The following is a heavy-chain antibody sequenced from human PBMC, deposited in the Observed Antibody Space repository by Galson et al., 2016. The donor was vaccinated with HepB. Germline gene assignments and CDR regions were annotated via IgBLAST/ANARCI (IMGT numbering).Heavy chain of an antibody. D-gene: IGHD2-21*02. CDR2: VTPDGDKG. V-gene: IGHV3-30*04. Sequence: SLRLSCAASGFSFSSFTMHWVRRAPGTGLEWLAQVTPDGDKGYYADSVRGRLIVSRDNSRNTVHLHISSLRPDDTATYFWARARVVTGIDDAFNVWGQGTVVTVSS. CDR3: ARARVVTGIDDAFNV. J-gene: IGHJ3*01. CDR1: GFSFSSFT.